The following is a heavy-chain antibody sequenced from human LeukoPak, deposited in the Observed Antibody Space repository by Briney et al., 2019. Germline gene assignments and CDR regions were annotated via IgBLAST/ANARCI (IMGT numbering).Heavy chain of an antibody. CDR2: INPNSGGT. Sequence: GASVKVSCKASRYTFTGYYMHWVRQAPGQGLEWMGRINPNSGGTNYAQKFQGRVTMTRDTSISTAYMELSRLRSDDTAVYYCARGGYDFVYYYYGMDVWGQGTTVTVSS. V-gene: IGHV1-2*06. J-gene: IGHJ6*02. D-gene: IGHD3-3*01. CDR3: ARGGYDFVYYYYGMDV. CDR1: RYTFTGYY.